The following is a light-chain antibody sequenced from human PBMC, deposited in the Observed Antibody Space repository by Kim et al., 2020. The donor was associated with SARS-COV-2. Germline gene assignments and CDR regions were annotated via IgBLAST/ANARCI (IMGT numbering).Light chain of an antibody. J-gene: IGKJ1*01. CDR2: HAS. Sequence: SPGQRAPLSCGASQSVPSNYLAWYQQTPGLAPRLLIYHASIRATGIPARFSGSGSGTDFTLTISRLEPEDFALYYCQQYGASPRTFGQGTKVEIK. CDR1: QSVPSNY. CDR3: QQYGASPRT. V-gene: IGKV3D-20*01.